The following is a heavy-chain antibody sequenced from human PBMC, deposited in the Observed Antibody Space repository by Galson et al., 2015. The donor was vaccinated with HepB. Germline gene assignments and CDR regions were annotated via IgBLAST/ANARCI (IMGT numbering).Heavy chain of an antibody. V-gene: IGHV1-69*13. D-gene: IGHD2-15*01. Sequence: SVKVSCKASGGTFSSYAISWVRQAPGQGLEWMGGIIPIFGTANYAQKFQGRVTITADESTSTAYMELSSLRSEDTAVYYCARVGGDIDYYFDYWGQGTLVTVSS. CDR1: GGTFSSYA. J-gene: IGHJ4*02. CDR2: IIPIFGTA. CDR3: ARVGGDIDYYFDY.